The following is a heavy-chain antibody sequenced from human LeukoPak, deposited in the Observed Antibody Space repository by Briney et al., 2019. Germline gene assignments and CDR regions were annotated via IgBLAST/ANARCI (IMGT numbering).Heavy chain of an antibody. D-gene: IGHD1-26*01. J-gene: IGHJ6*03. CDR3: ARGSGSYMDYMDV. V-gene: IGHV4-39*01. Sequence: PLETLSLTCTVSGGSISSTNYYWGWIRQPPGKGLEWIGSIYYSGSTYYNPSLKSRVTISVDTSTDQFSLKLSSVTAADTAVYYCARGSGSYMDYMDVWGKGTTVTVSS. CDR1: GGSISSTNYY. CDR2: IYYSGST.